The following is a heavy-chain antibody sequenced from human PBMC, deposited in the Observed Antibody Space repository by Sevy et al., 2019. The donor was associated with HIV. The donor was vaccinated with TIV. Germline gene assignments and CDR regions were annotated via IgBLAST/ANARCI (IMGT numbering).Heavy chain of an antibody. CDR2: IYYSGST. D-gene: IGHD2-21*02. V-gene: IGHV4-30-4*01. CDR3: AGGWGRAGLGTRFDY. Sequence: SETLSLTCTVSGGSISSGDYYWSWIRQPPGKGLEWIGFIYYSGSTYYNPSLKSRVTISLDPSKNQFSLKLSLVTAADTAVYYCAGGWGRAGLGTRFDYWGLGTLVTVSS. CDR1: GGSISSGDYY. J-gene: IGHJ4*02.